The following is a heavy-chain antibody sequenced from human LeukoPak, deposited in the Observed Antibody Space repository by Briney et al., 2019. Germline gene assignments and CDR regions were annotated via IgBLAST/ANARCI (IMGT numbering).Heavy chain of an antibody. CDR2: IYYSGST. D-gene: IGHD2-15*01. Sequence: PSETLSLTCTVSGVSISSYYWSWIRQPPGKGLEWIGYIYYSGSTNYNPSLKSRVTISVDTSKNQFSLKLSSVTAADTAVYYCARDHKLYYFEYWGQGTMVTVSS. CDR1: GVSISSYY. V-gene: IGHV4-59*01. J-gene: IGHJ4*02. CDR3: ARDHKLYYFEY.